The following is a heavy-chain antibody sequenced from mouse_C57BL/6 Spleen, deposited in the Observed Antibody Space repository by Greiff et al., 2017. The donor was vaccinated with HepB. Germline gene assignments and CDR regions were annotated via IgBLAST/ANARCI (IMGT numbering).Heavy chain of an antibody. CDR3: ARGYGNSAWFAY. V-gene: IGHV1-64*01. CDR1: GYTFTSYW. J-gene: IGHJ3*01. CDR2: IHPNSGST. D-gene: IGHD2-1*01. Sequence: QVRLQQPGAELVKPGASVKLSCKASGYTFTSYWMHWVKQRPGQGLEWIGMIHPNSGSTNYNEKFKSKATLTVDKSSSTAYMQLSSLTSEDSAVYYCARGYGNSAWFAYWGQGTLVTVSA.